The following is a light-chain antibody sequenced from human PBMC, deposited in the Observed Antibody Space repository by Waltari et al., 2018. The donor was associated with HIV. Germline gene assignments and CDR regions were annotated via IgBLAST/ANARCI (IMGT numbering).Light chain of an antibody. CDR2: GNN. CDR1: SSNIGRHA. V-gene: IGLV1-44*01. CDR3: AAWDDSLDGPV. Sequence: QPVLTQPPSASGTPGQRVIISCSGSSSNIGRHAVSWYQHLPGATPTLLIFGNNQRSAGVPDRFSGSKSAPSASLAISGLRSVDEADYSCAAWDDSLDGPVFGGGTKLTVL. J-gene: IGLJ2*01.